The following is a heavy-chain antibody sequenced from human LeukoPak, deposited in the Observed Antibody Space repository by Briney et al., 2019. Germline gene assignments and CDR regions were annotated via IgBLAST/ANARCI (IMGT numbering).Heavy chain of an antibody. CDR2: IYSGGST. Sequence: AGGSLRLSCAASGFTFSSYTMIWVRQAPGKGLEWVSLIYSGGSTYYADSVKGRFTISRDNSKNTLYLQMNSLRAEDTAVYYCARVLQDDAFDIWGQGTMVTVSS. CDR1: GFTFSSYT. CDR3: ARVLQDDAFDI. V-gene: IGHV3-66*01. D-gene: IGHD2-15*01. J-gene: IGHJ3*02.